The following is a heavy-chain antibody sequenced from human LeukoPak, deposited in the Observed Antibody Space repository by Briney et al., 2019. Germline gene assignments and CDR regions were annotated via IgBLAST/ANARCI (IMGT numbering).Heavy chain of an antibody. V-gene: IGHV1-69*13. CDR1: GGTFSSYA. CDR3: ARASGPYCGCDCPAGY. J-gene: IGHJ4*02. CDR2: IIPIFCTT. Sequence: ASVKLSFTSSGGTFSSYAISWVRQAPGQGREWMGGIIPIFCTTNYAQKFQGRVTITADEYTSTAHIELNSLRSEDTAVYFCARASGPYCGCDCPAGYWGQGPLVTVSS. D-gene: IGHD2-21*02.